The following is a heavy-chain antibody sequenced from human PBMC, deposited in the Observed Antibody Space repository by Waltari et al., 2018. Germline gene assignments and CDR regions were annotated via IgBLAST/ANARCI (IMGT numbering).Heavy chain of an antibody. CDR1: GFLYNDYW. D-gene: IGHD2-15*01. V-gene: IGHV3-74*03. Sequence: EVQLVESGGGLVQPGGSLRLSCAVSGFLYNDYWLDWVRQAPGQGLVLVSRIKSDGTNIKYADSVRGRFTISRDSAKNTFYLQMNSLRVEDTAVYYCTRNPGYWGQGTLVTVAS. CDR2: IKSDGTNI. J-gene: IGHJ4*02. CDR3: TRNPGY.